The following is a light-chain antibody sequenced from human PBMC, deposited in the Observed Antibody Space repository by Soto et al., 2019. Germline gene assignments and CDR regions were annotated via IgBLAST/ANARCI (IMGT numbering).Light chain of an antibody. CDR1: SGDVGRYDS. J-gene: IGLJ2*01. CDR3: SSYTTNRTPV. Sequence: QSALTRPASVSGSPGQSLTISCTGTSGDVGRYDSVSWYKHRPGKVPELIIFSDRFSGSKSGNTASLTISGLQAEDEADYYCSSYTTNRTPVFGGGTKVTVL. V-gene: IGLV2-14*01.